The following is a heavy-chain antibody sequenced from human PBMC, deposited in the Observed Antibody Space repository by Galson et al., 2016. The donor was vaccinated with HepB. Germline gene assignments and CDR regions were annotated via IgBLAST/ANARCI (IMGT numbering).Heavy chain of an antibody. J-gene: IGHJ4*02. CDR2: ISYDGSNK. Sequence: SLRLSCAASGFTFSSYGMHWVRQAPGKGLEWVAVISYDGSNKYYADSVKGRFTISRDNSKNTLYLQMNSLRAEDTAVYYCAKDHKGYSGYALFDYWGQGTLVTGSA. CDR3: AKDHKGYSGYALFDY. D-gene: IGHD5-12*01. V-gene: IGHV3-30*18. CDR1: GFTFSSYG.